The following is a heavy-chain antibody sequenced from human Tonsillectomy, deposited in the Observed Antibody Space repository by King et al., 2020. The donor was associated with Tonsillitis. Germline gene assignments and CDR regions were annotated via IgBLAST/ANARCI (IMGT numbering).Heavy chain of an antibody. Sequence: VQLVESGGGLVQPGGSLRLSCAASGFTFSSYAMSWVRQAPGKGLEWVSGISGSGINTDYADSVKGRFTISRDNSKNTLYLQMNSLRAEDAAVYYCAQDDRTAMAPFDSWGQGTLVTVSS. CDR2: ISGSGINT. D-gene: IGHD5-18*01. V-gene: IGHV3-23*04. J-gene: IGHJ4*02. CDR1: GFTFSSYA. CDR3: AQDDRTAMAPFDS.